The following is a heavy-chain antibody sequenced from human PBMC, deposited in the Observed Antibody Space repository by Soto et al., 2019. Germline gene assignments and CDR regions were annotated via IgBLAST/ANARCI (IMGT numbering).Heavy chain of an antibody. CDR1: GFTFSSYA. Sequence: QVQLVESGGGVVQPGRSLRLSCAASGFTFSSYAMHWVRQAPGKGLEWVAVISYDGSNKYYADSVKGRFTISRDNSKNTLYLQMNSLRAEDTAVYYCARDAGTGQLGLRYWGQGTLVTVSS. D-gene: IGHD6-6*01. V-gene: IGHV3-30-3*01. CDR2: ISYDGSNK. J-gene: IGHJ4*02. CDR3: ARDAGTGQLGLRY.